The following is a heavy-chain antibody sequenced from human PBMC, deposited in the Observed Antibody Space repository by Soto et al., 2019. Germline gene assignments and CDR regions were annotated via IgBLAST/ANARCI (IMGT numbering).Heavy chain of an antibody. J-gene: IGHJ4*02. CDR2: ISAYNGNT. CDR3: ARDYDILTGLTPFDY. D-gene: IGHD3-9*01. Sequence: ASVKVSCKASGYTFTSYGISWVRQAPGQGLEWMGWISAYNGNTNYAQKLQGRVTMTTDTSTSTAYMELRSLRSDDTAVYYCARDYDILTGLTPFDYWGQGTLVTVS. CDR1: GYTFTSYG. V-gene: IGHV1-18*04.